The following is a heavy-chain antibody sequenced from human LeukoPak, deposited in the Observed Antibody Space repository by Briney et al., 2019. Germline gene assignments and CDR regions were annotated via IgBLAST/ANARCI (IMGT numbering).Heavy chain of an antibody. CDR1: GCTFDDYG. CDR3: ARSGDFWSGYRNYYFDY. D-gene: IGHD3-3*01. V-gene: IGHV3-20*04. J-gene: IGHJ4*02. Sequence: GGSLRLSCAASGCTFDDYGMSWVRQAPGKGLEWVSGINWNGGSTGYADSVKGRFTISRDNAKNSLYLQMNSLRAEDTALYYCARSGDFWSGYRNYYFDYWGQGTLVTVSS. CDR2: INWNGGST.